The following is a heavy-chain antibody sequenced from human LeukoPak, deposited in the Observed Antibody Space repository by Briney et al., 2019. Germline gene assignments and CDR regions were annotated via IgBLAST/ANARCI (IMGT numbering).Heavy chain of an antibody. J-gene: IGHJ4*02. CDR2: ISSSSSYI. V-gene: IGHV3-21*01. CDR3: AREDFVMAGELLLDY. Sequence: GGSLRLSCAASGFTFSSNSMNWVRQAPGKGLEWVSSISSSSSYIYYEDSVKGLFTISRDNSKNTLYLQMNSRRDEDTAVYYCAREDFVMAGELLLDYWGQGTLVTVSS. CDR1: GFTFSSNS. D-gene: IGHD3-10*01.